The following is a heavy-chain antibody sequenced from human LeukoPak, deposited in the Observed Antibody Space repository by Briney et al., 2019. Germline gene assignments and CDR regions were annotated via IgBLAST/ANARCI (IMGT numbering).Heavy chain of an antibody. V-gene: IGHV1-2*02. D-gene: IGHD6-13*01. Sequence: ASVKVSCKASGYTFTGYYMHWVRQAPGQGLEWMGWINPNSGGTNYAQKFQGRVTMTRDTSISTAYMELSRLRSDDTAVYYCARVDGSSSWYFDYWGQGTLVTVSP. CDR3: ARVDGSSSWYFDY. J-gene: IGHJ4*02. CDR2: INPNSGGT. CDR1: GYTFTGYY.